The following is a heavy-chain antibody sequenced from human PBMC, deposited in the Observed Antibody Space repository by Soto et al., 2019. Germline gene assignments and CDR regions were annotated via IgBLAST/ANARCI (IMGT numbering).Heavy chain of an antibody. D-gene: IGHD2-2*01. CDR1: GGSISSYY. CDR3: ARQGDCSSTSCYDY. J-gene: IGHJ4*02. V-gene: IGHV4-59*08. CDR2: IYYSGST. Sequence: QVQLQESGPGLVKPSETLSLTCTVSGGSISSYYWSWIRQPPGKGLGWMGYIYYSGSTNYNPSLKSRVTISVDTSKHQFSLKLSSVTAADTAVYYCARQGDCSSTSCYDYWGQGTLVTVSS.